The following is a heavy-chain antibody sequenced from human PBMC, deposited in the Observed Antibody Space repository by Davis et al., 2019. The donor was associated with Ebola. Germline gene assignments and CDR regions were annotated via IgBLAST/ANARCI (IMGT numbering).Heavy chain of an antibody. V-gene: IGHV3-11*04. CDR3: ARDQGSQGNFHY. CDR2: ISSSGSTI. Sequence: GESLKISCAASGFTFSDYYMSWIRQAPGKGLEWVSYISSSGSTIYYADSVKGRFTISRDNARNSLYLQMDSLRAEDTALYYCARDQGSQGNFHYWGQGTLVAVSS. D-gene: IGHD6-19*01. CDR1: GFTFSDYY. J-gene: IGHJ4*02.